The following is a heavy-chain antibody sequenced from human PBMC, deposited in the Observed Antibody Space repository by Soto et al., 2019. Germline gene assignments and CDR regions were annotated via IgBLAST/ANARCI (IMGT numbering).Heavy chain of an antibody. V-gene: IGHV4-34*01. CDR3: VRQLASVDY. CDR2: INHSGST. J-gene: IGHJ4*02. CDR1: GGSFSGSY. D-gene: IGHD6-6*01. Sequence: QVQLQQWGAGLLKPSETLSLTCAVYGGSFSGSYLSWIRQPPGKGLEWIGEINHSGSTNYNPSLKSRVTISVDTSKNQFYLKLRSVTAADTAVYYCVRQLASVDYCGKATLVTVSS.